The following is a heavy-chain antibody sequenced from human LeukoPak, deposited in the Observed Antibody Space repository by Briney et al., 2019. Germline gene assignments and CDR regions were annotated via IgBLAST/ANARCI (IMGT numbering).Heavy chain of an antibody. J-gene: IGHJ4*02. CDR2: ISSSSSYI. V-gene: IGHV3-21*01. Sequence: PGGSLRLSCAASGFTFSSYSMNWVRQAPGKGLEWVSSISSSSSYIYYADSVKGRFTISRDNAKNSLYLQMNSLRAEDTAVYYCARVLPSLAYYFDYWGQGTLVTDSS. CDR1: GFTFSSYS. CDR3: ARVLPSLAYYFDY.